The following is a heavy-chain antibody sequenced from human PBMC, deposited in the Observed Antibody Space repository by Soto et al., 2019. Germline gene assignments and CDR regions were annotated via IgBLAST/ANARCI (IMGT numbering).Heavy chain of an antibody. CDR3: AREILSPDFYFHGMDV. CDR1: GYTFTSYG. J-gene: IGHJ6*02. CDR2: ISAKKGNT. V-gene: IGHV1-18*04. Sequence: ASVTVSCKASGYTFTSYGISWVRQAPGQGLEWMGWISAKKGNTKYAQKFQGRVTMTTDTSTSTAYMELRSLRSDDTAVYYCAREILSPDFYFHGMDVWGQGTTVTVSS. D-gene: IGHD2-15*01.